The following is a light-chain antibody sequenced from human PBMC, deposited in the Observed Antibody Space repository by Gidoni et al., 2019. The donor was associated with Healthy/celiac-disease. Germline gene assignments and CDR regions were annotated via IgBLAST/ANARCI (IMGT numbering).Light chain of an antibody. Sequence: DIVMTQSPDSLAVSLGERAPINCKSSQSVLYSSNNKNYLAWYQQKPGQPPKLLIYWASTRDSGVSDRFSGSGSGTDFTLTISSLQAEDVAVYSCQQYYSTPLTFGGGTKVEIK. CDR3: QQYYSTPLT. V-gene: IGKV4-1*01. CDR1: QSVLYSSNNKNY. J-gene: IGKJ4*01. CDR2: WAS.